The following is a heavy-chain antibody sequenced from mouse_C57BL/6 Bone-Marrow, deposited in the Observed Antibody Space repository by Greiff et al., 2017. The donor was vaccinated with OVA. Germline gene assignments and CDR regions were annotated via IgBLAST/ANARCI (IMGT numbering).Heavy chain of an antibody. V-gene: IGHV1-39*01. D-gene: IGHD2-4*01. CDR1: GYSFTDYY. CDR3: ARPHDYEGFDY. Sequence: VQLQQSGPELVKPGASVKISCKASGYSFTDYYMNWVKQSHGKSLEWIGVINPNYGTTSYNQKFKGKATLTVDQSSSTAYMQLNSLSSEDSAVYYSARPHDYEGFDYWGQGTLVTVSA. CDR2: INPNYGTT. J-gene: IGHJ3*01.